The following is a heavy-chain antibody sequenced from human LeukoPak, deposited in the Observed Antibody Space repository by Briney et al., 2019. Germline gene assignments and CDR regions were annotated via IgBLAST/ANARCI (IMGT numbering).Heavy chain of an antibody. Sequence: PSETLSPTCTVSGGSISSGDYYWSWIRQPPGKGLEWIGYIYHSGSTYYNPSLKSRVTISVDWSNNHFSLKLSSVTAADTAVYYCARGRYYYDTSDYFWTSAFDIWGQGTMVTVSS. V-gene: IGHV4-30-2*01. CDR2: IYHSGST. CDR3: ARGRYYYDTSDYFWTSAFDI. D-gene: IGHD3-22*01. J-gene: IGHJ3*02. CDR1: GGSISSGDYY.